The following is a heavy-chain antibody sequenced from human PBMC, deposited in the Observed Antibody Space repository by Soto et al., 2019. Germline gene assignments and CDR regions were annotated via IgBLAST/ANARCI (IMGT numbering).Heavy chain of an antibody. J-gene: IGHJ4*02. D-gene: IGHD3-3*01. V-gene: IGHV3-30-3*01. Sequence: GGSLRLSCAASGFTFSSYAMHWVRQAPGKGLEWVAVISYDGSNKHYADSVKGRFTISRDNSKNTLYLQMNSLRAEDTAVYYCARDQISHGLRFLEWAYDYWGQGTLVTVSS. CDR2: ISYDGSNK. CDR3: ARDQISHGLRFLEWAYDY. CDR1: GFTFSSYA.